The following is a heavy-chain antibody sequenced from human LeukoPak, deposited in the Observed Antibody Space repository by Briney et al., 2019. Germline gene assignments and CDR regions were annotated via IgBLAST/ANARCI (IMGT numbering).Heavy chain of an antibody. V-gene: IGHV1-24*01. CDR2: FDPEDGET. CDR3: ATAHSGSYPVMNY. Sequence: ASVKVSCKVSGYTLTELSMHWVRQAPGKGLEWMGGFDPEDGETIYAQKFQGRVTMTEDTSTDTAYVELSSLRSEDTAVYYCATAHSGSYPVMNYWGQGTLVTVSS. CDR1: GYTLTELS. J-gene: IGHJ4*02. D-gene: IGHD1-26*01.